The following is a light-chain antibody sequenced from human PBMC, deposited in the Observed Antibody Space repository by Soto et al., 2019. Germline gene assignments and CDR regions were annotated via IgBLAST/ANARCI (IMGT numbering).Light chain of an antibody. J-gene: IGLJ3*02. CDR2: DVS. CDR3: SSYTSSSTLV. Sequence: QSALTQPASVSGSPVQSITISGTGTSSDVGGYNYVSWYQQHTGQAPKLMIYDVSNRPSGVSNRFSGSKSGNTASLTISGLQAEDEADYYCSSYTSSSTLVFGGGTQLTVL. V-gene: IGLV2-14*01. CDR1: SSDVGGYNY.